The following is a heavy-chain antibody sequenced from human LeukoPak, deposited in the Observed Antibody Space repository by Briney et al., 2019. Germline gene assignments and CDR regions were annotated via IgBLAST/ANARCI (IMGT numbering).Heavy chain of an antibody. CDR2: ISSSSSTI. J-gene: IGHJ6*02. CDR1: GFTFSSYS. V-gene: IGHV3-48*02. CDR3: ARDPYSSSTSCLYYGMDV. D-gene: IGHD2-2*01. Sequence: GGSLRLSCAASGFTFSSYSMNWVRQAPGKGLEWVSYISSSSSTIYYADSVKGRFTISRDNAKNSLYLQMNSLRDEDTAVYYCARDPYSSSTSCLYYGMDVWGQGTTVTVSS.